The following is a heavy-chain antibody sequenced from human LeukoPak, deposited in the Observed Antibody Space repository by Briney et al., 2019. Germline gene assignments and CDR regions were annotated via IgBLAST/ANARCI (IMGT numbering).Heavy chain of an antibody. CDR2: IKSKTDGGTT. CDR1: GFTFSNAW. Sequence: PGGSLRLSCAASGFTFSNAWMSWVRQAPGKGLEWVGRIKSKTDGGTTDYAAPVKGRFTISRDDSKNTLYLQMNSLKTEDTAVYYCTTDVRKIAVAGSRVVYWGQGTLVTVSS. CDR3: TTDVRKIAVAGSRVVY. D-gene: IGHD6-19*01. J-gene: IGHJ4*02. V-gene: IGHV3-15*01.